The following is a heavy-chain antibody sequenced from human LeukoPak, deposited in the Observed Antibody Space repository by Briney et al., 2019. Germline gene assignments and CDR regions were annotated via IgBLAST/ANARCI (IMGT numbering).Heavy chain of an antibody. J-gene: IGHJ4*02. CDR3: TRDARTCHSSGCWKPSDY. CDR1: GFIFRSYW. Sequence: GGSLRLSCAASGFIFRSYWMHWVRQAPGKGLVRVSRINSDGTGTYAGSVKGRFTISRDNANNTLYLQMNSLRADDTAVYYCTRDARTCHSSGCWKPSDYWGRGALVTVSS. D-gene: IGHD3-22*01. V-gene: IGHV3-74*01. CDR2: INSDGTGT.